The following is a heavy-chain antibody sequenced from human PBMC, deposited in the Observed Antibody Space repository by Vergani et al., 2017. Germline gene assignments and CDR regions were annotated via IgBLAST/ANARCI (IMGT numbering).Heavy chain of an antibody. D-gene: IGHD3-10*01. V-gene: IGHV4-59*08. CDR3: ARHLHYYGSGGYGRWFDP. CDR2: IYYSGST. CDR1: GGSISSYY. J-gene: IGHJ5*02. Sequence: QVQLQESGPGLVKPSETLSLTCTVSGGSISSYYWSWIRQPPGKGLEWIGYIYYSGSTNYNPSLKSRVTISVDTSKNQFSLKLSSVTAADTAVYYCARHLHYYGSGGYGRWFDPWGQGTLVTVSS.